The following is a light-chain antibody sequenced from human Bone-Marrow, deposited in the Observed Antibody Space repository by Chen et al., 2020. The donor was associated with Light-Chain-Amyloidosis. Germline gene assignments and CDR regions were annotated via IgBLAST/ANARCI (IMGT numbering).Light chain of an antibody. Sequence: DVQLTQSPSSLSASVGDRVTITCQASQDITNYLNWYQQKPGRAPKLLIFDSSNMAGGVPSRFSGSGSGSTFSLTISSLEPADVATYFCQQYDKLPLTFGGGTKVEIK. J-gene: IGKJ4*01. CDR2: DSS. CDR3: QQYDKLPLT. V-gene: IGKV1-33*01. CDR1: QDITNY.